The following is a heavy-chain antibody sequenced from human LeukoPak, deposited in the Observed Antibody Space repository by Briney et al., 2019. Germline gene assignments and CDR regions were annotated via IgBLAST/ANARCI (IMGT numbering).Heavy chain of an antibody. CDR1: GGSFRGFY. CDR3: AREDIAGRVTTILPY. CDR2: INHSGST. V-gene: IGHV4-34*01. Sequence: PSETLSLTCAVYGGSFRGFYWIWIRQTSGKGLEWIGEINHSGSTNYNPSLKSRVTMSVGTSKNQFSLNLRSMTAADAGIYYCAREDIAGRVTTILPYWGQGTPVTVSS. J-gene: IGHJ4*02. D-gene: IGHD5-12*01.